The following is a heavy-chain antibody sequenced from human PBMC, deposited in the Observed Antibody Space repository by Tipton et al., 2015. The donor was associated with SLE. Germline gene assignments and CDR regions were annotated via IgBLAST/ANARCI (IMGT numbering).Heavy chain of an antibody. CDR3: ARGGGRYYDY. V-gene: IGHV4-4*08. CDR2: IYSSGST. Sequence: TLSLTCTVSGASLSDHYWTCIRQPPGKGLEWIGYIYSSGSTTNTPFLKSRITLSLDTSKNQFYLRVNSVTATATAVYYCARGGGRYYDYWGQGTLVTVSS. D-gene: IGHD1-26*01. CDR1: GASLSDHY. J-gene: IGHJ4*02.